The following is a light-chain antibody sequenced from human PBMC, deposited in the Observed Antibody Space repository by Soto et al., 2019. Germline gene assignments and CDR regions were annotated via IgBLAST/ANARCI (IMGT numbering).Light chain of an antibody. CDR3: QQYKSYLYT. CDR1: QSISGW. Sequence: DIQMTQSPSTLSASVGDRVTITCRASQSISGWLAWYQQKPGKAPKLLIYKASTLERGIPSRFSGSGSGTEFTLTISSLQPDDVATYYCQQYKSYLYTFGQGTKLGIK. V-gene: IGKV1-5*03. CDR2: KAS. J-gene: IGKJ2*01.